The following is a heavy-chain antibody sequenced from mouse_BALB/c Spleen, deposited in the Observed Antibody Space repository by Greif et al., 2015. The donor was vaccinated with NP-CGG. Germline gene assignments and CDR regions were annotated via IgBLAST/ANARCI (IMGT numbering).Heavy chain of an antibody. D-gene: IGHD3-3*01. CDR2: INPSNGRT. Sequence: VQLQQSGAELVKPGASVKLSCKASGYTFTSYWMHWVKQRPGQGLEWIGEINPSNGRTNYNEKFKSKATLTVDKSSSTAYMQLSSLTSEDSAVYYCARWGPYYAMDYWGQGTSVTVSS. V-gene: IGHV1S81*02. J-gene: IGHJ4*01. CDR1: GYTFTSYW. CDR3: ARWGPYYAMDY.